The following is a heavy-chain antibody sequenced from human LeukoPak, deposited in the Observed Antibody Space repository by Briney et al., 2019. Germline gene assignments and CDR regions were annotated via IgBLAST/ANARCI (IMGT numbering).Heavy chain of an antibody. CDR2: ISGSGGST. D-gene: IGHD2-2*01. CDR1: GFTFSSYA. J-gene: IGHJ4*02. CDR3: AKDRNIVVVPAASYDY. Sequence: GGSLRLSCAASGFTFSSYAMSWVRQAPGKGLEWVSAISGSGGSTYYADSVKGRFTISRDNSKNTLYLQMNSLRAEDTAVYYCAKDRNIVVVPAASYDYWGQGTLSPSPQ. V-gene: IGHV3-23*01.